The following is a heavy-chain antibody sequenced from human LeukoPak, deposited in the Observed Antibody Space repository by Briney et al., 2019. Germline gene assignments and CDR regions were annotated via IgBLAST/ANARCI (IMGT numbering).Heavy chain of an antibody. CDR1: ADSIKGYY. V-gene: IGHV4-59*01. CDR3: ARGGTTTLLSDYYHMDI. J-gene: IGHJ6*03. Sequence: PSETLSLTCTVSADSIKGYYWSWIRQPPGKRLEWIGYIYSSGSTHYNPSLKSRVTISVDRSKKQISLELSSVTAADTAIYYCARGGTTTLLSDYYHMDIWGKGTTVTVSS. D-gene: IGHD1-1*01. CDR2: IYSSGST.